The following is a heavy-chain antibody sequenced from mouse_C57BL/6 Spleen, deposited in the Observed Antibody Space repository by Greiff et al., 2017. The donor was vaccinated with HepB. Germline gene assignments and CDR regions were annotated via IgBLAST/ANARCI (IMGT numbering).Heavy chain of an antibody. CDR1: GYTFTDYY. V-gene: IGHV1-75*01. D-gene: IGHD3-3*01. CDR2: IFPGSGST. Sequence: VQGVESGPELVKPGASVKISCKASGYTFTDYYINWVKQRPGQGLEWIGWIFPGSGSTYYNEKFKGKATLTVDKSSSTAYMLLSSLTSEDSAVYFCARRGDEGYYAMDYWGQGTSDTVSS. J-gene: IGHJ4*01. CDR3: ARRGDEGYYAMDY.